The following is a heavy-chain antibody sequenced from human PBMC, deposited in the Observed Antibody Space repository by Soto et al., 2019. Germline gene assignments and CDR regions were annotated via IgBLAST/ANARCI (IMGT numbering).Heavy chain of an antibody. CDR2: IFNSGTT. D-gene: IGHD1-26*01. CDR1: GFTVTSNG. CDR3: ALALGPTTGLDY. J-gene: IGHJ4*02. V-gene: IGHV4-31*02. Sequence: VKLLESGGGLVQPGGSLRLSCGVSGFTVTSNGVSWVRQAPGKGLEWMGYIFNSGTTFYNPSLTSRLSISMDTSGNHFSLELRSVTAADTAVYYCALALGPTTGLDYWGQGTLVTVSS.